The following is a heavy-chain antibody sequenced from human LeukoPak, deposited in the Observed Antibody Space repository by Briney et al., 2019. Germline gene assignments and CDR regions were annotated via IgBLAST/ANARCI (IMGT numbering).Heavy chain of an antibody. J-gene: IGHJ4*02. CDR2: IKEDGSQK. V-gene: IGHV3-7*01. D-gene: IGHD3-16*01. CDR3: ARDEVGGPLNC. CDR1: GFIFRKYW. Sequence: PGGSLRLSCAASGFIFRKYWMSWVRQAPGKGLEWVANIKEDGSQKNYVDSVKGRFTISRDNAKNLVYLQMNSLRGEDTAVYFCARDEVGGPLNCWGQGTLVIVSS.